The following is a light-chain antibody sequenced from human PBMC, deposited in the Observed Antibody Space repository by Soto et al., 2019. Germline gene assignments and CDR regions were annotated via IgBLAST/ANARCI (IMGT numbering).Light chain of an antibody. CDR3: QQYNFWPPLT. J-gene: IGKJ4*01. CDR2: DAS. V-gene: IGKV3-15*01. Sequence: EIVMTKSPATLSVSPGERATLSCRASPSVNSNLAWYRQKPGQAPRLLISDASTRATGVPARFSGSGSGTEFTLTISSLQSEDSVSYYCQQYNFWPPLTFGGGTKVEIK. CDR1: PSVNSN.